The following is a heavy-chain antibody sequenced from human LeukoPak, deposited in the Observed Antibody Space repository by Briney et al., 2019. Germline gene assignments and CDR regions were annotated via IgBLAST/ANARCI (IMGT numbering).Heavy chain of an antibody. CDR1: GFTFSSYG. D-gene: IGHD6-13*01. Sequence: GGSLRLSCAASGFTFSSYGMHWVRQAPGKGLEWVAVIWYDGSNKYYADSVKGRFTISRDNSKNTLYLQMNSLRAEDTAVYYCARDAYSSSWYGYDWFDPWGQGTLVTVSS. CDR3: ARDAYSSSWYGYDWFDP. J-gene: IGHJ5*02. V-gene: IGHV3-33*01. CDR2: IWYDGSNK.